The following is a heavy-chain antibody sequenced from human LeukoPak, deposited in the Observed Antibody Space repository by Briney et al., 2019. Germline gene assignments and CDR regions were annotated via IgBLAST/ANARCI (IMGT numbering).Heavy chain of an antibody. CDR1: GFTFSSYA. J-gene: IGHJ3*02. CDR2: ISGSGGST. V-gene: IGHV3-23*01. Sequence: GGSLRLSCAASGFTFSSYAMSWVRQAPGKGLEWVSAISGSGGSTYYADSVKGRFTISRDNSKNTLYLQMNSLRAEDTAVYYCAKDLMIMFGGVIAYDAFDIWGQGTMVTVSS. D-gene: IGHD3-16*02. CDR3: AKDLMIMFGGVIAYDAFDI.